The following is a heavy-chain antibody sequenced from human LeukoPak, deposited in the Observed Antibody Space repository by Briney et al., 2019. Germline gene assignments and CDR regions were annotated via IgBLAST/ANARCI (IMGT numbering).Heavy chain of an antibody. CDR3: AREDKDSSFY. D-gene: IGHD6-13*01. CDR1: GFTFRSHS. CDR2: IHSGDSTT. J-gene: IGHJ4*02. Sequence: GGSLRLSCAASGFTFRSHSMNWVRQAPGKGLEWISYIHSGDSTTYYADSVKGRFTISRDNSKNTLYLQMNSLRPEDTAVYYCAREDKDSSFYWGQGTLVTVSS. V-gene: IGHV3-48*01.